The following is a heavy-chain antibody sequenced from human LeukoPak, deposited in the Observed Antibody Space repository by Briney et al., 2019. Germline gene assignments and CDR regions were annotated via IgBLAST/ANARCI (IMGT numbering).Heavy chain of an antibody. CDR3: ARSGRWRLPFDS. V-gene: IGHV4-4*09. D-gene: IGHD1-26*01. J-gene: IGHJ4*02. Sequence: SETLSLTCTVSGGSITNYYWSWIRQPPGKGLEWIGYIHASGRTNYKSSLKSRVIISLDTSKNRFSLKLTAVTAAHTAVYYCARSGRWRLPFDSWGQGTLVTVSS. CDR2: IHASGRT. CDR1: GGSITNYY.